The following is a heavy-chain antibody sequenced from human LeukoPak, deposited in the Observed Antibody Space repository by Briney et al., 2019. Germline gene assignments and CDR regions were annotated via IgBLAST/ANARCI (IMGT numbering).Heavy chain of an antibody. CDR2: ISAYNGYT. D-gene: IGHD5-24*01. CDR3: ARALARDVYNINWFDP. Sequence: ASVKVSCNASGYTFTSYAISWVRHAPGQGLEWMGWISAYNGYTNYAQNLQGRVTMTTDTTTSTAYMELTSLRSDDTAVYYCARALARDVYNINWFDPWGQGTLVTVSS. J-gene: IGHJ5*02. CDR1: GYTFTSYA. V-gene: IGHV1-18*01.